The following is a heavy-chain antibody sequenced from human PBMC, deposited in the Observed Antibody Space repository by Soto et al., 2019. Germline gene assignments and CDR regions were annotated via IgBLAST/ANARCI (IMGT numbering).Heavy chain of an antibody. Sequence: GGSLRLSCAASGFTFSSYSMNWVRQAPGKGLEWVSYISSSSSTIYYADSVKGRFTISRDNAKNSLYLQVNSLRAEDTAVYYCAKDVGASLPYYFDYWGQGTLVTVSS. D-gene: IGHD1-26*01. V-gene: IGHV3-48*01. CDR2: ISSSSSTI. J-gene: IGHJ4*02. CDR1: GFTFSSYS. CDR3: AKDVGASLPYYFDY.